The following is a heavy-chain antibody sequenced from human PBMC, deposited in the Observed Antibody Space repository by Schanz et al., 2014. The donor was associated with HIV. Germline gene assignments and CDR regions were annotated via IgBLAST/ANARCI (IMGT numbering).Heavy chain of an antibody. CDR3: TREGNYYGGSVTGP. CDR1: GFTFNNYA. V-gene: IGHV3-23*01. Sequence: EVQLLEFGGGSVRPGESLRLSCLASGFTFNNYAMSWVRQAPGKGLEWVAVINWNGDTTYYADSVKGRFTISRDNSNNVLFLPMPTLRAEDTATYYCTREGNYYGGSVTGPWGQGALVSVSS. D-gene: IGHD2-21*01. J-gene: IGHJ5*02. CDR2: INWNGDTT.